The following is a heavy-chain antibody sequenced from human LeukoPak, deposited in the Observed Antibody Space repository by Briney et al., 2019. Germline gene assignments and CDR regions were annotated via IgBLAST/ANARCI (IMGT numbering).Heavy chain of an antibody. Sequence: SVKVSCKAPGGTFSSYAIRWVRQAPGQGLEWMGRIIPIFGTANYAQKFQGRVTITTDESTSTAYMELSSLRSEDTAVYYCARDLGIVGATTSYYYYMDVWGKGTTVTVSS. CDR3: ARDLGIVGATTSYYYYMDV. D-gene: IGHD1-26*01. V-gene: IGHV1-69*05. CDR1: GGTFSSYA. J-gene: IGHJ6*03. CDR2: IIPIFGTA.